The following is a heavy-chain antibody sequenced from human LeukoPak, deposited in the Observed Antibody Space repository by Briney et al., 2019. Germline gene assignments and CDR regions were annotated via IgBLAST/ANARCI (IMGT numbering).Heavy chain of an antibody. V-gene: IGHV3-21*01. D-gene: IGHD1-14*01. J-gene: IGHJ3*02. Sequence: PGGSLRLSCAASGFTLRSYSMNWVREAPGKGLEWVSSISDSDNSMYYANSVKGRFTISRDNTKNSPYLQMSSLRAEDTAVYYCAREAEEAFDIWGQGTMVTASS. CDR1: GFTLRSYS. CDR2: ISDSDNSM. CDR3: AREAEEAFDI.